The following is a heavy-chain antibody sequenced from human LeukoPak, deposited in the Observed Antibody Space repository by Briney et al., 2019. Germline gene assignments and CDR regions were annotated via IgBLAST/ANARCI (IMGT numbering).Heavy chain of an antibody. Sequence: GGSLRLSCAASGFPFSSYAMTWVRQAPGKGLEWVSSISGDGATTYHADSVKGRFTISRDNSKNTLYLQMNSLRAEDTAVYYCARAAGGEAPFYYYYYMDVWGKGTTVTVSS. CDR2: ISGDGATT. J-gene: IGHJ6*03. V-gene: IGHV3-23*01. CDR1: GFPFSSYA. D-gene: IGHD3-10*01. CDR3: ARAAGGEAPFYYYYYMDV.